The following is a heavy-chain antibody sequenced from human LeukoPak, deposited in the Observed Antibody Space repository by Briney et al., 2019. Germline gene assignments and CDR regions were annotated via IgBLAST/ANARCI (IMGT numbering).Heavy chain of an antibody. CDR1: GYTFTGYY. V-gene: IGHV1-69*04. J-gene: IGHJ4*02. Sequence: GASVKVSCKASGYTFTGYYMHWVRQAPGQGLEWMGRIIPILGIANYAQKFQGRVTITADKSTSTAYMELSSLRSEDTAVYYCARGAPRPYSPGLDYWGQGTLVTVSS. CDR3: ARGAPRPYSPGLDY. CDR2: IIPILGIA. D-gene: IGHD6-13*01.